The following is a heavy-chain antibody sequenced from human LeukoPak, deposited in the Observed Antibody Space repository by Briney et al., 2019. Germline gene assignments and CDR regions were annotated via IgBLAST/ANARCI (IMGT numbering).Heavy chain of an antibody. V-gene: IGHV4-59*08. CDR2: IYYSGNT. CDR3: AKQDPAAGSDH. CDR1: GGSIIGDY. D-gene: IGHD6-13*01. J-gene: IGHJ4*02. Sequence: SETLSLTCTVSGGSIIGDYWSWIRQPPGKGLEWIGYIYYSGNTNYNPALKSRVTISVDTSKNQFSLRLKSVTAADTAVYYCAKQDPAAGSDHWGQGTLVIVSS.